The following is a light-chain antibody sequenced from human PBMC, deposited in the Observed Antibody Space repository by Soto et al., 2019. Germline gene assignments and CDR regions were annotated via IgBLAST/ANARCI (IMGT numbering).Light chain of an antibody. CDR2: DTS. Sequence: EIVLTQSPATLSLSPGERATLSCRASQSVSSYLAWYQQKPGQAPRLLIYDTSNRATGIPARFSGSGSGTDFTLTSSSLQPSAFALYYCQQRSNRPPCTFGQGTKVEFK. CDR3: QQRSNRPPCT. CDR1: QSVSSY. V-gene: IGKV3-11*01. J-gene: IGKJ1*01.